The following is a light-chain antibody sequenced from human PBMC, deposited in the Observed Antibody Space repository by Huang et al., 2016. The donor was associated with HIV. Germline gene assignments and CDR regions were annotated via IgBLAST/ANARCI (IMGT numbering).Light chain of an antibody. CDR2: AAS. V-gene: IGKV1-39*01. CDR1: QTVDRY. J-gene: IGKJ2*01. CDR3: QQTYNVPRT. Sequence: DIQMTQSPSSLSASIGDRVTMSCRASQTVDRYLNWYQQTPGRAPKLRIYAASNLQSDVPSRFSGTGSGTNFTLTISSLQPEDFVIYFCQQTYNVPRTFGQGTALEIK.